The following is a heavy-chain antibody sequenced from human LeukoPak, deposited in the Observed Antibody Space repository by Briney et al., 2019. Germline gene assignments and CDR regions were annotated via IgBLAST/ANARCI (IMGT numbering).Heavy chain of an antibody. CDR3: ARAPIAVAGTDDY. CDR2: ISSSSSYI. D-gene: IGHD6-19*01. Sequence: PGRSLRLSCAASGFTFSSYSMNWVRQAPGKGLEWVSSISSSSSYIYYADSVKGRFTISRDNAKNSLYLQMNSLRAEDTAVYYCARAPIAVAGTDDYWGQGTLVTVSS. J-gene: IGHJ4*02. V-gene: IGHV3-21*01. CDR1: GFTFSSYS.